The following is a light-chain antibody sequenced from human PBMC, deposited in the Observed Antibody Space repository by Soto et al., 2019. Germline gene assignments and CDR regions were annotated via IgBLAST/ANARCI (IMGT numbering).Light chain of an antibody. Sequence: QSVLPQPPSASGTSGQRVTISCSTTNSRSGSNYVYWYQQLPGAAPKLLIYRNDQRPSGVPDRFSASKSGTSASLAISGLRSEDEADYFCAKWDDSLRVYVFGSGTKVPVL. CDR1: NSRSGSNY. J-gene: IGLJ1*01. CDR2: RND. V-gene: IGLV1-47*01. CDR3: AKWDDSLRVYV.